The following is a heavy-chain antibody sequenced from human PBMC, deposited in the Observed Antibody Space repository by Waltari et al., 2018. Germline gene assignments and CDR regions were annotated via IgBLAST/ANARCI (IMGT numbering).Heavy chain of an antibody. J-gene: IGHJ4*02. Sequence: QLQLRESGPGLVEPSETLSLTCTVSGASIGTTSYYWGWIRQPPGKGLEWIGSINYLRSTYFNPALKGRVTISIDTSKNQFSLKLNSVTAADTTVYYCARHSRSQWLADSWGQGTLVTVSS. CDR2: INYLRST. V-gene: IGHV4-39*01. D-gene: IGHD6-19*01. CDR1: GASIGTTSYY. CDR3: ARHSRSQWLADS.